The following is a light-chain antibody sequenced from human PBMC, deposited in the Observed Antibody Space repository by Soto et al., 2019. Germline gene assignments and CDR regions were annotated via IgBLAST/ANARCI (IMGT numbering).Light chain of an antibody. CDR2: AAS. CDR1: QGIANY. V-gene: IGKV1-27*01. Sequence: DIQMTQSPSSLGASVGDRVTISCRASQGIANYLAWYQQKPGEVPKLLIFAASTLHSGVSSRFTGSGSGTEFTLTISSLQPEDVATYYCQKYNWPPFTFGPGNKVEIK. J-gene: IGKJ3*01. CDR3: QKYNWPPFT.